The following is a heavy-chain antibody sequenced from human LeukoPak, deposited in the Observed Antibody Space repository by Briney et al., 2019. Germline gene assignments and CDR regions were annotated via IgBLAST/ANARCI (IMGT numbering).Heavy chain of an antibody. Sequence: GGSLRLPCAASGFIFSNYAMIWVRQAPGKGLEWVSAIGGSSGITFYADSVRGQFTISRDNSKNTLYLQMNSLRAEDTAVYYCAKTSLGHPPYYYSMDVWGQGTTVTVSS. CDR1: GFIFSNYA. CDR3: AKTSLGHPPYYYSMDV. D-gene: IGHD7-27*01. V-gene: IGHV3-23*01. J-gene: IGHJ6*02. CDR2: IGGSSGIT.